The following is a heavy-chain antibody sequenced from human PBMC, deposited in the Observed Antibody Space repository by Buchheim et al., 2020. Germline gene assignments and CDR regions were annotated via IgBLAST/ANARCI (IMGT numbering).Heavy chain of an antibody. V-gene: IGHV4-30-4*01. CDR2: IYYSGST. Sequence: QVQLQESGPGLVKPSQTLSLTCTVSGGSISSGDYYWSWIRQPPGKGLAWIGYIYYSGSTYYNPSLKSRVTITVDTSKNQFSLKLSSVTAADTAVYYCARDRPEDVDTATPKYYFDYWGQGTL. CDR3: ARDRPEDVDTATPKYYFDY. J-gene: IGHJ4*02. CDR1: GGSISSGDYY. D-gene: IGHD5-18*01.